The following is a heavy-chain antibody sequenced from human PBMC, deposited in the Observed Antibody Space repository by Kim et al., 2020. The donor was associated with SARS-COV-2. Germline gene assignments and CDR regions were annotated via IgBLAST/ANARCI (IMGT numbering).Heavy chain of an antibody. J-gene: IGHJ4*02. V-gene: IGHV4-31*03. D-gene: IGHD3-22*01. CDR2: IYYSGTT. Sequence: SETLSLTCTVSDDSMYTGSYYWSWIRQLPGRGLEWIGYIYYSGTTYYDPSLKSRVSISVDTSKNQFSLKLNSVTAADTAVYYCARGDSRGYYYDSWGQGTLVTVSS. CDR3: ARGDSRGYYYDS. CDR1: DDSMYTGSYY.